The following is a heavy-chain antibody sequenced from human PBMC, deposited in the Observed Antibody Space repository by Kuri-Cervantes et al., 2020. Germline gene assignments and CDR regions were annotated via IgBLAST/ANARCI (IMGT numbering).Heavy chain of an antibody. D-gene: IGHD3-9*01. CDR3: ARDLLVLRSFDWLFNDAFDI. Sequence: GGSLRLSCAASGFTFSSYAMHWVRQAPGKGLEWVAVISYDGSNKYYADSVKGRFTISRDNSKNTLYLQMNSLRAEDTAVYYCARDLLVLRSFDWLFNDAFDIWGQGTMVTVSS. CDR2: ISYDGSNK. V-gene: IGHV3-30-3*01. J-gene: IGHJ3*02. CDR1: GFTFSSYA.